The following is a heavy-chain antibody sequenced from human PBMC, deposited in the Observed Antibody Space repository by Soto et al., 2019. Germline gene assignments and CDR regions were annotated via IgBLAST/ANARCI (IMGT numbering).Heavy chain of an antibody. CDR1: GGSISSYY. Sequence: SETLSLTCTVSGGSISSYYWSWIRQPAGKGLEWIGRINTSGSTNYNPSLKSRVTMSVDTSKNQFSLKLSSVTAADTAVYYCARVRIAARTGAYGMDVWGQGTTVTVS. CDR3: ARVRIAARTGAYGMDV. D-gene: IGHD6-6*01. J-gene: IGHJ6*02. V-gene: IGHV4-4*07. CDR2: INTSGST.